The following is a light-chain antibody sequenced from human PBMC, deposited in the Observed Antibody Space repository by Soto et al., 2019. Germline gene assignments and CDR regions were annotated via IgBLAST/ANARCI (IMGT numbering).Light chain of an antibody. CDR1: SSDIGGYHY. CDR3: CSYAVTNTFV. Sequence: QSVLTQPASLSGSPGQSVTISCTGTSSDIGGYHYVSWYQQCPGKAPQLIIFDVDKRPSGVPDRFSASKSGNTAYLTISGLQADDEADYFCCSYAVTNTFVFGTGTKVTVL. CDR2: DVD. J-gene: IGLJ1*01. V-gene: IGLV2-11*01.